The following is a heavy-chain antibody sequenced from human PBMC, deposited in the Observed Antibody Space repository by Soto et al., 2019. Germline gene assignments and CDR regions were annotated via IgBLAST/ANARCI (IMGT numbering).Heavy chain of an antibody. D-gene: IGHD6-13*01. CDR2: IWYDGSNK. Sequence: GGSLGLSCAASGFTFNSYGMHWVRQAPGKGLEWVAVIWYDGSNKYYADSVKGRFTISRDNSKNTLYLQMNSLRAEDTAVYYCARDFESGSSSWYSYYYYGMDVWGQGTTVTVSS. CDR1: GFTFNSYG. CDR3: ARDFESGSSSWYSYYYYGMDV. V-gene: IGHV3-33*01. J-gene: IGHJ6*02.